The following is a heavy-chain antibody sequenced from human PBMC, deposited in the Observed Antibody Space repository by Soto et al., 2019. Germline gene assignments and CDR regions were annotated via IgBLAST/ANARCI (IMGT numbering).Heavy chain of an antibody. CDR2: ISAYNGNT. V-gene: IGHV1-18*01. CDR3: ARESDIVVVPAAIRYYYYYGMDV. J-gene: IGHJ6*02. D-gene: IGHD2-2*02. CDR1: GYTFTSYG. Sequence: ASVKVSCKASGYTFTSYGISWVRQAPGQGLEWMGWISAYNGNTNYAQKLQGRVTMTTDTSTSTAYMELRSLRSDDTAVYYCARESDIVVVPAAIRYYYYYGMDVWGQGTTVTVSS.